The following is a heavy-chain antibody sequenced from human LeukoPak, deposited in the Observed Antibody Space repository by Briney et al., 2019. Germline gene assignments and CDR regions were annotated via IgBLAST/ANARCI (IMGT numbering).Heavy chain of an antibody. CDR2: IYYSGST. CDR1: GGSISSYY. Sequence: SETLSLTCTVSGGSISSYYWSWIRQPPGKGLEWIGYIYYSGSTNYNPSLKSRVTISVDTSKSQFSLKLSSVTAADTAVYYCARQAEHFDYWGQGTLVTVSS. CDR3: ARQAEHFDY. D-gene: IGHD2-21*01. J-gene: IGHJ4*02. V-gene: IGHV4-59*01.